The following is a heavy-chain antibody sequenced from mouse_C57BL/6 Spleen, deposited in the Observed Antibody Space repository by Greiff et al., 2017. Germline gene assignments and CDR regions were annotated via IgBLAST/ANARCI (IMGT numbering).Heavy chain of an antibody. CDR2: IWSGGST. J-gene: IGHJ4*01. CDR3: ARKAYYGSSPYAMDY. D-gene: IGHD1-1*01. Sequence: QVHVKQSGPGLVQPSQSLSITCTVSGFSLTSYGVHWVRQSPGKGLEWLGVIWSGGSTDYNAAFISRLSISKDNSKSQVFFKMNSLQADDTAIYYCARKAYYGSSPYAMDYWGQGTSVTVSS. CDR1: GFSLTSYG. V-gene: IGHV2-2*01.